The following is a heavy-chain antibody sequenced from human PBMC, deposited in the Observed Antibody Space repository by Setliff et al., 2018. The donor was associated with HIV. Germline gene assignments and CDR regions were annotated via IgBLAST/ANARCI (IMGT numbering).Heavy chain of an antibody. Sequence: GESLKISCKGSGDSFSNYWIAWVRQVPGKGLEWMGIIYPDDSDTRYSPSFQGQVTISADKSVSTAYLQWSSLKASDTAMYYCARQPHGDFWGQGTMVTVSS. CDR1: GDSFSNYW. D-gene: IGHD3-3*01. CDR2: IYPDDSDT. V-gene: IGHV5-51*01. CDR3: ARQPHGDF. J-gene: IGHJ3*01.